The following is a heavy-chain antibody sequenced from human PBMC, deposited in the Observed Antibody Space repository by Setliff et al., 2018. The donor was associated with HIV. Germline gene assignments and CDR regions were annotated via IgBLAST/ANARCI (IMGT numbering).Heavy chain of an antibody. V-gene: IGHV3-7*03. CDR3: ATWGRNNWNYFSY. D-gene: IGHD1-20*01. J-gene: IGHJ4*02. Sequence: LRLSCAASEFTYNKYWMSWVRQAPGKGLEWVANIKPDGSGKYYVDSVKGRFTISRDNAKKSLYLNMNSLRAEDTAVYYCATWGRNNWNYFSYWGQGTLVTVSS. CDR2: IKPDGSGK. CDR1: EFTYNKYW.